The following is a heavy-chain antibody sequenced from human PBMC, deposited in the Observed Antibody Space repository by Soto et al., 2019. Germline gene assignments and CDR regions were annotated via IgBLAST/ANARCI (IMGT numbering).Heavy chain of an antibody. V-gene: IGHV1-18*01. Sequence: QVQLVQSGDEVRKPGSSVKVSCKASGYIFVNYGIAWVRQAPGQGLEWMGWISPYSGNTHYASKVQGRLTMTTDTPATTAYMDLGSLTSEDTGVSYGAMVDNYVTPTPQDVWGQGTTVTVSS. J-gene: IGHJ6*02. D-gene: IGHD3-16*01. CDR2: ISPYSGNT. CDR1: GYIFVNYG. CDR3: AMVDNYVTPTPQDV.